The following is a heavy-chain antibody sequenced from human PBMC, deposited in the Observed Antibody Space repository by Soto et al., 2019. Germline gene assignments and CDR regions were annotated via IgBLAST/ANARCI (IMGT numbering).Heavy chain of an antibody. CDR3: ARPGSSWDRLGACAFDY. J-gene: IGHJ4*02. D-gene: IGHD6-13*01. CDR2: ISSSGSDI. V-gene: IGHV3-48*01. Sequence: EVKLVESGGGLVQPGGSLRLSCAASGFTFSHYSMNWVRQAPGKGLEWISYISSSGSDIYYADSVKGRFFISRDNAKKSLDLQMNSLRAEDTAVYFCARPGSSWDRLGACAFDYWGQGTLATVSS. CDR1: GFTFSHYS.